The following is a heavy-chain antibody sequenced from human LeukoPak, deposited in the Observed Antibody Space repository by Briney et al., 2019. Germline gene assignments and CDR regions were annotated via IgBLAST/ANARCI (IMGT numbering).Heavy chain of an antibody. CDR1: GGSISSYY. D-gene: IGHD3-22*01. Sequence: PSETLSLTCTVSGGSISSYYWSWIRQPPGKGLQWIGYIYYSGSTNYNPSLKSRVTISVDTSKNQFSLKLSSVTAEDTAVYYCAREETSHDSSGYYIHWGQGTLVTVSS. J-gene: IGHJ4*02. V-gene: IGHV4-59*01. CDR2: IYYSGST. CDR3: AREETSHDSSGYYIH.